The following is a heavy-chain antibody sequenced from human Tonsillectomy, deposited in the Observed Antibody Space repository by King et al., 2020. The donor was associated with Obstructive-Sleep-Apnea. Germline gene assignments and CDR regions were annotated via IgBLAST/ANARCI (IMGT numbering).Heavy chain of an antibody. CDR1: GFSFDDYA. V-gene: IGHV3-9*01. CDR3: VKDKAGEYMPGWDLID. D-gene: IGHD3-16*01. CDR2: ISWNSDTI. Sequence: QLVQSGGGLVQPGRSLRLSCAASGFSFDDYAMHWVRQAPGKGLEWVSGISWNSDTIGYADSVKGRFIISRDNAKNSLYLQMNSLRVGDTALYFCVKDKAGEYMPGWDLIDWGQGTLVTVSS. J-gene: IGHJ4*02.